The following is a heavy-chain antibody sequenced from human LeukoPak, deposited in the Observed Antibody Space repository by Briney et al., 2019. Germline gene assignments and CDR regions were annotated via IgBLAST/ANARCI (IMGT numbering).Heavy chain of an antibody. CDR3: AKSSDILTGYLYYFDY. D-gene: IGHD3-9*01. CDR1: GFTFSSYA. Sequence: GGSLRLSCAASGFTFSSYAMSWVRQAPGKGLEWVSAISGSGGSTYYADSVKGRFTISRDNSKNTLYLQMNSLRAEDTAVYYCAKSSDILTGYLYYFDYWGQEPWSPSPQ. V-gene: IGHV3-23*01. CDR2: ISGSGGST. J-gene: IGHJ4*01.